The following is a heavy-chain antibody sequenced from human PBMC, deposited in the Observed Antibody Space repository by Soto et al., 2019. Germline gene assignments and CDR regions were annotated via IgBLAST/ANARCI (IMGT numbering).Heavy chain of an antibody. Sequence: GGSPRLSCTASGFTFCDYAMSWFRQAPGKGLEWVGFIRSKAYGGTTEYAASVKGRFTISRDDSKSIAYLQMNSLKTEDTAVYYCTRGGGRYSGYDPISYYWGQRTLVTVSS. V-gene: IGHV3-49*03. CDR1: GFTFCDYA. J-gene: IGHJ4*02. CDR2: IRSKAYGGTT. CDR3: TRGGGRYSGYDPISYY. D-gene: IGHD5-12*01.